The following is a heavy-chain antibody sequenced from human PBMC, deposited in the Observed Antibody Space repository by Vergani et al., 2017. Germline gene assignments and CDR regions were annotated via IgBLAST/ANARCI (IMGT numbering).Heavy chain of an antibody. D-gene: IGHD6-13*01. V-gene: IGHV3-7*01. CDR2: IKQDGSEK. Sequence: EVQLVESGGGLVKPGGSLRLSCAASGFTFSSYWMSWVRQAPGKGLEWVANIKQDGSEKYYVDSVKGRFTISRDNAKNSLYLQMNSLRAEDTAVYYCARERGSSWYGYLYYFDYWGQGTLVTVSS. CDR1: GFTFSSYW. J-gene: IGHJ4*02. CDR3: ARERGSSWYGYLYYFDY.